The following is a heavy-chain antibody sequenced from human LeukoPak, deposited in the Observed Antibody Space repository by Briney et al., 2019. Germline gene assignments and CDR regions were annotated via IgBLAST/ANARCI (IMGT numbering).Heavy chain of an antibody. J-gene: IGHJ3*02. CDR3: ARRGSGYYDSRKAFDI. CDR1: GYTFIAYY. Sequence: ASVKVSCKASGYTFIAYYIYWMRQAPGQGLEWVGRINPNSGGTNYAQNFQDRVTLTRDTSITTAYMELNRLISDDTAVYYCARRGSGYYDSRKAFDIWGQGTMVTVSS. D-gene: IGHD3-22*01. CDR2: INPNSGGT. V-gene: IGHV1-2*06.